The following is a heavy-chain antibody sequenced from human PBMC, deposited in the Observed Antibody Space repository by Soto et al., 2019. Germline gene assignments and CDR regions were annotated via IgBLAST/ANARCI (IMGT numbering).Heavy chain of an antibody. CDR2: SSAYNGST. V-gene: IGHV1-18*01. D-gene: IGHD2-21*02. Sequence: ASVKVSCKASGYTFTNYGISWVRQAPGQGLEWMGWSSAYNGSTYYAQNLQGRVTMTTATSTSTAYMQLSSLRSEDTAVYYCAAPLDLAYCGGDCSREAFDIWGQGTMVTVS. CDR3: AAPLDLAYCGGDCSREAFDI. CDR1: GYTFTNYG. J-gene: IGHJ3*02.